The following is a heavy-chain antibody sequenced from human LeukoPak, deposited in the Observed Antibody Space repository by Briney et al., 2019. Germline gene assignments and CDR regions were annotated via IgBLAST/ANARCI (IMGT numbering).Heavy chain of an antibody. CDR2: INHSGST. Sequence: SETLSLTCAVYGGSFSGYYWSWIRQPPGKGLEWIGEINHSGSTNYNPSLKSRVTISVDTSKNQFSLKLSSVTAADTAVYYCARSMKRYTDYPPWGQGTLVTVSS. CDR1: GGSFSGYY. D-gene: IGHD5-12*01. CDR3: ARSMKRYTDYPP. V-gene: IGHV4-34*01. J-gene: IGHJ5*02.